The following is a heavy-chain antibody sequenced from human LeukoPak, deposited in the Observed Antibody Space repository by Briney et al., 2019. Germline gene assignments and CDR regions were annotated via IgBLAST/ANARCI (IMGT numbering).Heavy chain of an antibody. J-gene: IGHJ4*02. D-gene: IGHD6-13*01. Sequence: GGSLRLSCAASGFTFTNYDMHWVRQAAGKGLEWVSAIGTAGDTYYPGSVKGRFTISRENAMNSLYLQMNSLSAGDTAVYYCASSPAYSSSWYAIDKWGQGTLVTVSS. CDR1: GFTFTNYD. CDR2: IGTAGDT. CDR3: ASSPAYSSSWYAIDK. V-gene: IGHV3-13*01.